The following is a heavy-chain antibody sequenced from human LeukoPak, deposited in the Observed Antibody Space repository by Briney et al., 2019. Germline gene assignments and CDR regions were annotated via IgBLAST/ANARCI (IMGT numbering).Heavy chain of an antibody. CDR2: IYTSGST. CDR3: ARDGLRYFDPYYYYYMDV. J-gene: IGHJ6*03. Sequence: SQTLSLTCTVSGGSISSGSYYWSWIRQPAGKGLEWIGRIYTSGSTNYNPSLKSRVTMSVDTSKNQFSLKLSSVTAADTAVYYCARDGLRYFDPYYYYYMDVWGKGTTVTVSS. V-gene: IGHV4-61*02. CDR1: GGSISSGSYY. D-gene: IGHD3-9*01.